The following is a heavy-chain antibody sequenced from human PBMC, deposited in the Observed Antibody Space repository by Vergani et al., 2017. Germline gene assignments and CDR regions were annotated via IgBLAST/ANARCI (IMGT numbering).Heavy chain of an antibody. V-gene: IGHV1-69*04. Sequence: QVQLVQSGAEVKKPGSSVKVSCKASGGTFNNCAISWVRQAPGQGLEWMGRISPILGIANYAQKFQGRVTITADKSTRTAYMELSSLRSEDTAVYYCARVPPAAENYYYYGMDVWGQGTTVTVSS. CDR1: GGTFNNCA. D-gene: IGHD2-2*01. CDR3: ARVPPAAENYYYYGMDV. J-gene: IGHJ6*02. CDR2: ISPILGIA.